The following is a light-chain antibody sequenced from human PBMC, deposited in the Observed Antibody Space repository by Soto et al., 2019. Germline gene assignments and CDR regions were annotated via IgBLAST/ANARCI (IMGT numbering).Light chain of an antibody. CDR1: QRISNY. CDR3: QQSYSTPRT. J-gene: IGKJ1*01. V-gene: IGKV1-39*01. CDR2: AAS. Sequence: DIQMTQSPSSLSASVGDRVAITCRASQRISNYLNWYQQKPGKAPKVLIYAASTLQSGVPSRSSGSGSGTAFTLTISSLQPEDFATYYCQQSYSTPRTFGQGTKVDIK.